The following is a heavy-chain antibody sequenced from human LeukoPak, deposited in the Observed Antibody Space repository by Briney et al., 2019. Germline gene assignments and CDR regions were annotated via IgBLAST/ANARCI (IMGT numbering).Heavy chain of an antibody. Sequence: GRSLRLSCAASGFTFSRYSMNWVREAPGKGLEWVSSISSSSSYIYYADSVKGRFTISRDNAKNSLDLQMSSLRPEDTALYYCVKDKHRDGYTYGVYDSWGQGTLITVSS. D-gene: IGHD5-12*01. J-gene: IGHJ5*01. CDR1: GFTFSRYS. V-gene: IGHV3-21*04. CDR2: ISSSSSYI. CDR3: VKDKHRDGYTYGVYDS.